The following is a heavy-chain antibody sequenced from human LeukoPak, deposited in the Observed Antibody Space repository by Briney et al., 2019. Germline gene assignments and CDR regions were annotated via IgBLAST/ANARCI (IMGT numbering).Heavy chain of an antibody. CDR1: GFTFSSYA. V-gene: IGHV3-30-3*01. CDR3: ARDTAMRTNWFDP. Sequence: PGGSLRLSCAASGFTFSSYAMHWVRQAPGKGLEWVAVISYDGSNKYYADSVKGRFTISRDNSKNTLYLQMNSLRAEDTAVYYCARDTAMRTNWFDPWGQGTLVTVSS. CDR2: ISYDGSNK. D-gene: IGHD5-18*01. J-gene: IGHJ5*02.